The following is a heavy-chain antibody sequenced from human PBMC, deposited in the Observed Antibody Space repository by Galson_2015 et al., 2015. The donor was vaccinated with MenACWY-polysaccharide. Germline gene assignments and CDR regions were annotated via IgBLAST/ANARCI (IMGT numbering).Heavy chain of an antibody. CDR3: AKGAALYGSGNYYVY. D-gene: IGHD3-10*01. CDR1: GLTFSSYG. J-gene: IGHJ4*02. V-gene: IGHV3-23*01. CDR2: LSPTTGNT. Sequence: SLRISCAGSGLTFSSYGMGWVRQAPGKGVEGVSGLSPTTGNTYYAVSVRGRFTISRDNSTNTLYLQIDSLSAEDTALFYCAKGAALYGSGNYYVYWGQGTLVTVSS.